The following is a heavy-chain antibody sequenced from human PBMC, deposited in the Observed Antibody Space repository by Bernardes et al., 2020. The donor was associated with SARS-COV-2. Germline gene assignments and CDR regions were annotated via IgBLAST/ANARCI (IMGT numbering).Heavy chain of an antibody. J-gene: IGHJ5*02. CDR1: GYTFTGFY. CDR3: TKNVDYAFDP. CDR2: INPDSGGT. Sequence: ASVKVSCQASGYTFTGFYMHWMRQAPGQGLEWMGWINPDSGGTDYAQNFQGRVTMTRDTSINTAFLELIRLRSDDTAVYYCTKNVDYAFDPWGQGTLVTVSS. V-gene: IGHV1-2*02. D-gene: IGHD4-17*01.